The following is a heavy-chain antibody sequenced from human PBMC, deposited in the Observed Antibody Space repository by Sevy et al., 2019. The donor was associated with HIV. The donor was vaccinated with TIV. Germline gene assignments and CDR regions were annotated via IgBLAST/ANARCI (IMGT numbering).Heavy chain of an antibody. J-gene: IGHJ4*02. Sequence: SETLSLTCAVSGYSISSGYYWGWIRQPPGKGLEWIGSIYHSGSTYYNPSLKSRVTISVDTSKNQFSLKLSSVTAADTAVYYCARRWASTSCYIDYWGQGTLVTVSS. CDR1: GYSISSGYY. CDR3: ARRWASTSCYIDY. D-gene: IGHD2-2*02. CDR2: IYHSGST. V-gene: IGHV4-38-2*01.